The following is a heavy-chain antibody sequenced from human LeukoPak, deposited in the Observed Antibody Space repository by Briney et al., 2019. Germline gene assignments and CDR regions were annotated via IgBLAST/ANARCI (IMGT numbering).Heavy chain of an antibody. CDR3: ARDGVVPAAISLDNWFDP. J-gene: IGHJ5*02. V-gene: IGHV3-33*08. D-gene: IGHD2-2*01. Sequence: GGSLRLSCAASGFTFSSYAMSWVRQAPGKGLEWVAVIWYDGSNKYYADSVKGRFTISRDNSKNTLYLQMNSLRAEDTAVYYCARDGVVPAAISLDNWFDPWGQGTLVTVSS. CDR1: GFTFSSYA. CDR2: IWYDGSNK.